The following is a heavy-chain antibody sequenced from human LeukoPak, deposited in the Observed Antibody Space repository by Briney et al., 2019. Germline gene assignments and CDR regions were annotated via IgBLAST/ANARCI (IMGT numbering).Heavy chain of an antibody. CDR1: GGSIRSSYYY. J-gene: IGHJ4*02. Sequence: PSETLSLTCTVSGGSIRSSYYYWGWIRQPPGKGLEWIGSIYDSGSTYYNPSLKSRVTISVDTSKNQFSLKLSSVTAADTAVYYCARALVDTAMVIFDYWGQGTLVTVSS. CDR3: ARALVDTAMVIFDY. CDR2: IYDSGST. V-gene: IGHV4-39*07. D-gene: IGHD5-18*01.